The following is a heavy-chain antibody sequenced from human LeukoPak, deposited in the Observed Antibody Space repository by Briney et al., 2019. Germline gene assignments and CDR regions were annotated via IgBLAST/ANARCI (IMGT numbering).Heavy chain of an antibody. CDR1: GFTVSSNY. CDR3: ARVGKLRFLEWLLLLDY. Sequence: GGSLRLSCAASGFTVSSNYMSWVRQAPGKGLEWVSVIYSGGSTYYADSVKGRFTISRDNSKNTLYLQMNSLRAEDTAVYYCARVGKLRFLEWLLLLDYWGQGTLVTVSS. D-gene: IGHD3-3*01. CDR2: IYSGGST. V-gene: IGHV3-53*01. J-gene: IGHJ4*02.